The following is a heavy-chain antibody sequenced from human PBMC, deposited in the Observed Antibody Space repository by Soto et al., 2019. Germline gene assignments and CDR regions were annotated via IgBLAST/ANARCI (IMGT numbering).Heavy chain of an antibody. CDR3: AKDRLAGGFDY. V-gene: IGHV3-23*01. CDR2: VSATTDST. D-gene: IGHD3-16*01. J-gene: IGHJ4*02. Sequence: GGSLRLSCAASGFTFSNFVMSWVRQAPGKGLEWVSVVSATTDSTYYTDSVKGRFTISRDNSRNTVYLQMNSLRADDTAVYYCAKDRLAGGFDYWGQGTLVTVSS. CDR1: GFTFSNFV.